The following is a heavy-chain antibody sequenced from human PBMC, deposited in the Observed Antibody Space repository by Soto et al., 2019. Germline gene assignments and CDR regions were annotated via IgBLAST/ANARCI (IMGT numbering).Heavy chain of an antibody. CDR1: GFTISSNY. Sequence: EVQRVESGGGLFQPGGSLRLSCAASGFTISSNYMSWVRHAAGKGLEWVSVIYSGGNTYYADSVKGRFTISRDNSKNTLYLQMNSLIAEDTAVYYCATLTKYDIFTGYSPCWGQGTLVTVSS. CDR3: ATLTKYDIFTGYSPC. V-gene: IGHV3-66*01. D-gene: IGHD3-9*01. J-gene: IGHJ4*02. CDR2: IYSGGNT.